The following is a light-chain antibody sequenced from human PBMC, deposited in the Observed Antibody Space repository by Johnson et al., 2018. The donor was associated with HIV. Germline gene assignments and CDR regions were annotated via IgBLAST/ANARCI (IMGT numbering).Light chain of an antibody. CDR2: DNN. CDR1: SSSIGNNY. J-gene: IGLJ1*01. CDR3: ETWGTGLSAGGV. V-gene: IGLV1-51*01. Sequence: QSVLTQPPSVSAAPGQKVTISCSGSSSSIGNNYVSWYQQLPGTAHKLLIYDNNKRPSGIPDRFSGSKSGTSATLGITGLQTGDEADYYCETWGTGLSAGGVFGTGTKVTVL.